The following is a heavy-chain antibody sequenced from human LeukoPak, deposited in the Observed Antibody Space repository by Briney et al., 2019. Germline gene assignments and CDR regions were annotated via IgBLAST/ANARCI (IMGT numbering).Heavy chain of an antibody. Sequence: GGSLRLSCAASGFTFSSYWMHWVRQAPGKGLVWVSRINSDGRSASYADSVKGRFTNSRDNAKNTLYLQMNSRRAEDTAVYYCARDADGFDYWGQGTLVTVSS. CDR1: GFTFSSYW. CDR3: ARDADGFDY. CDR2: INSDGRSA. J-gene: IGHJ4*02. V-gene: IGHV3-74*01.